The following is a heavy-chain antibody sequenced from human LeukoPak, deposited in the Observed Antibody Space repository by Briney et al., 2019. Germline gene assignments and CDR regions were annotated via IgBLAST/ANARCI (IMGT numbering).Heavy chain of an antibody. CDR2: TNSDGSST. Sequence: GGSLRLSCAASGFTFSSYWMHWVRQAPGKGLVWVSRTNSDGSSTSYADSVKGRFTISRDNAKNTLYLQMNSLRAEDTAVYYCARAFPPDYWGQGTLVTVSS. D-gene: IGHD2/OR15-2a*01. V-gene: IGHV3-74*01. CDR3: ARAFPPDY. CDR1: GFTFSSYW. J-gene: IGHJ4*02.